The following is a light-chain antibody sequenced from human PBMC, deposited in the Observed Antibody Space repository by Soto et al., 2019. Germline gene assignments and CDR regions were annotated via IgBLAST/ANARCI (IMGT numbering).Light chain of an antibody. Sequence: NFMLTQPHSVSESPEKTVTISCTRSNGDIASNYVQWYQQRPGSAPTTVIFEDNQRPSGVPDRFSGSIDTSSNSASLTISGLKTEDEADYYCQSYDSSNPVVIGGGTKLTVL. V-gene: IGLV6-57*04. CDR1: NGDIASNY. CDR2: EDN. J-gene: IGLJ3*02. CDR3: QSYDSSNPVV.